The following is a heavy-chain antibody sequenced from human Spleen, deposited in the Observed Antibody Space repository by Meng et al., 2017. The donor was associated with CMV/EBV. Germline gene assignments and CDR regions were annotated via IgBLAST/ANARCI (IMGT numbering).Heavy chain of an antibody. Sequence: ASVKVSCKASGYTFTGYYMHWVRQAPGQGLEWMGWINPNSGGTNYAQKFRGRVTMTRDTSISTAYMELSRLRSDDTAVYYCARDISGYDFWSGPTSGMDVWGQGTTVTVSS. D-gene: IGHD3-3*01. J-gene: IGHJ6*02. V-gene: IGHV1-2*02. CDR2: INPNSGGT. CDR1: GYTFTGYY. CDR3: ARDISGYDFWSGPTSGMDV.